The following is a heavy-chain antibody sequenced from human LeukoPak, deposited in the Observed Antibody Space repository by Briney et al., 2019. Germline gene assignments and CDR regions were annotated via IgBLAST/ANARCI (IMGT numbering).Heavy chain of an antibody. V-gene: IGHV4-31*03. Sequence: SETLSLTCTVSGGSISSGGYYWSWIRQHPGKGLEWIGYIYYSGSTYYNPSLKSRVTISVDTSKNQFSLKLSSVTAADTAVYYCARDSTGSMDVWGQGTTVTVSS. CDR2: IYYSGST. CDR3: ARDSTGSMDV. J-gene: IGHJ6*02. CDR1: GGSISSGGYY.